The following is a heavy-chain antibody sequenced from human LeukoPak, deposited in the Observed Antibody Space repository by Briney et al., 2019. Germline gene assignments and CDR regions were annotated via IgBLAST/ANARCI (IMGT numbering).Heavy chain of an antibody. D-gene: IGHD6-19*01. V-gene: IGHV3-74*01. CDR1: GFTFSSYW. CDR3: ARELSLGVAGPPLDY. CDR2: INSDGSST. Sequence: PGGSLRLSCAASGFTFSSYWMRWVRQAPGKGLGWVSRINSDGSSTSYADSVKGRFTISRDNAKNTLYLQLNTLRDQDTALYYCARELSLGVAGPPLDYWGQGTLVTVSS. J-gene: IGHJ4*02.